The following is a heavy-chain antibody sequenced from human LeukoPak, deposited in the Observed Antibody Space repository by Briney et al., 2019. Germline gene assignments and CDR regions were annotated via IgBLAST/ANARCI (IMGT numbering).Heavy chain of an antibody. CDR2: ISGSGGST. V-gene: IGHV3-23*01. J-gene: IGHJ3*02. CDR3: AKLSITMIVGGDAFDI. Sequence: GGSLRLSCAASGFTFSSYAMSWVRQAQGKGLEWVSAISGSGGSTYYADSVKGRFTISRDNSKNTLYLQMNRLRAEDTAVYYCAKLSITMIVGGDAFDIWGQGTMVTVSS. D-gene: IGHD3-22*01. CDR1: GFTFSSYA.